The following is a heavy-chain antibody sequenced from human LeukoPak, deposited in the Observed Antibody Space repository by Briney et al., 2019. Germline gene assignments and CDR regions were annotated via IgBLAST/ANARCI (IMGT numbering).Heavy chain of an antibody. J-gene: IGHJ5*02. CDR2: ISSSSSTI. CDR1: GFTFSSYS. CDR3: ARGSITMVRGEFWFDP. V-gene: IGHV3-48*01. D-gene: IGHD3-10*01. Sequence: GGSLRLSCAASGFTFSSYSMMWVRQAPGKGLEWVSYISSSSSTIYYADSVKGRFTISRDNAKNSLYLQMNSLRAEDTAVYYCARGSITMVRGEFWFDPWGQGTLVTVSS.